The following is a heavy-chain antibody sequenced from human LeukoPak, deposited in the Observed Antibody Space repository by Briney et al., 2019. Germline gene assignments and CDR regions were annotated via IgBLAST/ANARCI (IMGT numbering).Heavy chain of an antibody. D-gene: IGHD4-11*01. CDR2: VSSSSTYI. Sequence: GGSLRLSCAASGFTFSSYTMNWVRQAPGKGLEWVSTVSSSSTYIYYADSVKGRFTISRDNAKNSLYLQMNSLRAEDTAVYYYARDSNPVYYYGLDVRGQGTTVTVSS. J-gene: IGHJ6*02. V-gene: IGHV3-21*01. CDR3: ARDSNPVYYYGLDV. CDR1: GFTFSSYT.